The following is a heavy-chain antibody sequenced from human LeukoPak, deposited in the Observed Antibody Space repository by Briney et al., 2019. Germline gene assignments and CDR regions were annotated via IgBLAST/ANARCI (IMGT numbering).Heavy chain of an antibody. D-gene: IGHD3-22*01. Sequence: SETLSLTCAVYGGSFSGYYWSWIRQPPGKGLEWIGEINHSGSTNYNPSLKSRVTISVDTSKNQFSLKLSSVTAADTAVYYCARHVWFDSSGYPPFDYWGQGTLVTVST. CDR1: GGSFSGYY. J-gene: IGHJ4*02. CDR2: INHSGST. CDR3: ARHVWFDSSGYPPFDY. V-gene: IGHV4-34*01.